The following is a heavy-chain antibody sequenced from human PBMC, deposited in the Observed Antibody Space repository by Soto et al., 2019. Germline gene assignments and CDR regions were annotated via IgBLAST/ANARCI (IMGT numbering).Heavy chain of an antibody. CDR3: AKGRYFDTSGGCANY. D-gene: IGHD3-22*01. Sequence: EVKLLESGGGLVPPGASARLSCITSGFIFDNFAMSWVRQSPGRGLEWVAAISGSGHGTVYTQSVQGRFIISRHKSEKTLFLQMNNLRDEDTAVYYCAKGRYFDTSGGCANYWGLGTLVSVSA. J-gene: IGHJ4*02. CDR1: GFIFDNFA. CDR2: ISGSGHGT. V-gene: IGHV3-23*01.